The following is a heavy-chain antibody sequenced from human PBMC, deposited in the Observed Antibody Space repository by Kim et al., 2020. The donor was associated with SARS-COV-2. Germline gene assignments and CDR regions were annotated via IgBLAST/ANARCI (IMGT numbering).Heavy chain of an antibody. V-gene: IGHV6-1*01. Sequence: SQTLSLTCAISGDSVSSNSAAWNWIRQSPSRGLEWLGRTYYRSKWYNDYAVSVKSRITINPDTSKNQFSLQLNSVTPEDTAVYYCARAVRWQLGRKYYYYGMDVWGQGTTVTVSS. CDR2: TYYRSKWYN. D-gene: IGHD6-6*01. CDR3: ARAVRWQLGRKYYYYGMDV. J-gene: IGHJ6*02. CDR1: GDSVSSNSAA.